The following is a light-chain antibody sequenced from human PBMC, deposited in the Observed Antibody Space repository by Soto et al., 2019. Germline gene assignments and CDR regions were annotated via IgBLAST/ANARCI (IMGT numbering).Light chain of an antibody. CDR3: QQYRISPRT. CDR1: QSISSSY. V-gene: IGKV3-20*01. CDR2: GAS. J-gene: IGKJ4*01. Sequence: EIVLTQSPGTLSLSPGERATLSCRASQSISSSYLAWYQQKPGQAPRLLIYGASSRATVIPDRFSGSGSGTDFTLTISRLEPEDFAVYYCQQYRISPRTFGGGTKVEIK.